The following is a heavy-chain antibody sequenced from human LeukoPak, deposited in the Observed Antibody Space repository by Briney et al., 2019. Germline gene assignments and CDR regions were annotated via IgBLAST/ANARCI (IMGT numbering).Heavy chain of an antibody. CDR2: IYTSGST. CDR1: GGSISSYY. V-gene: IGHV4-4*07. CDR3: ARSPYDFWSGYYRAFDY. J-gene: IGHJ4*02. D-gene: IGHD3-3*01. Sequence: SETLSLTCTVSGGSISSYYWSWIRQPAGKGLEWIGRIYTSGSTNYNPSLKSRVTISVDTSKNQFSLKLSSVTAADTAVYYCARSPYDFWSGYYRAFDYWGQGTLVTVSS.